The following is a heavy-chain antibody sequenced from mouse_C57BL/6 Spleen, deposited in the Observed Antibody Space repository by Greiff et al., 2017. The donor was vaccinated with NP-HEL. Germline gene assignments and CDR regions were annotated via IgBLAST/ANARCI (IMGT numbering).Heavy chain of an antibody. D-gene: IGHD2-2*01. V-gene: IGHV1-64*01. CDR1: GYTFTSYW. J-gene: IGHJ3*01. CDR3: ARWGGDGYDAY. CDR2: IHPNSGST. Sequence: QVQLQQSGAELVKPGASVKLSCKSSGYTFTSYWMHWVKQRPGQGLEWIGMIHPNSGSTNYNEKFKSKATLTVDKSSSTAYMQLSSLTSEDSAVYYCARWGGDGYDAYWGQGTLVTVSA.